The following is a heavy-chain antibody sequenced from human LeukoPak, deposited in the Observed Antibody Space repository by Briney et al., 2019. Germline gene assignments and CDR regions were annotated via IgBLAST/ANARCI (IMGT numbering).Heavy chain of an antibody. Sequence: GGALRLYWAASGFAFSSYGMHWVRPAPGKGLEWVAGISYEGSNKYYADSVKGRFTISRDNSKNTLYLQMNSLRAEDTAVYYCAKEIEGCSSTSCYGPDYYYYYGMDVWGQGTTVTVSS. CDR3: AKEIEGCSSTSCYGPDYYYYYGMDV. D-gene: IGHD2-2*01. CDR2: ISYEGSNK. CDR1: GFAFSSYG. V-gene: IGHV3-30*18. J-gene: IGHJ6*02.